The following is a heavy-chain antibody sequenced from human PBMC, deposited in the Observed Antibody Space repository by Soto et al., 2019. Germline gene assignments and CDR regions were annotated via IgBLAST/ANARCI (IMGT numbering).Heavy chain of an antibody. Sequence: QVQLVQSGTEVKKPGASVKVSCKASGYTFTSYGISWVRQAPGQGLEWMGWISAYNGNTNYAQKFQGRLTMTADTHXSTAYMERRSLGADDTAVYYCASGWFGVFVYYFDYWGQGTLVTVSS. CDR3: ASGWFGVFVYYFDY. J-gene: IGHJ4*02. D-gene: IGHD3-10*01. V-gene: IGHV1-18*01. CDR2: ISAYNGNT. CDR1: GYTFTSYG.